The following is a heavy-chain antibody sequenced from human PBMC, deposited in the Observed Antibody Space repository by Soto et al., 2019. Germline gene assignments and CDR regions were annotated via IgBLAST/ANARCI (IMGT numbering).Heavy chain of an antibody. J-gene: IGHJ4*02. Sequence: GGSLGISCTASGFTFSSHAMTWVRQAPGKGLEWVSGLSGSGGSIYYADSVKGRFTISRDNSMNTLYLQMKTLRAEDTAVYYCAKVSSSWYAGFFDLWGQGT. V-gene: IGHV3-23*01. CDR2: LSGSGGSI. D-gene: IGHD6-13*01. CDR3: AKVSSSWYAGFFDL. CDR1: GFTFSSHA.